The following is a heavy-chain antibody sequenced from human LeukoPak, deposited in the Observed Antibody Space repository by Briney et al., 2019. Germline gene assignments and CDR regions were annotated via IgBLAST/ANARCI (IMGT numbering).Heavy chain of an antibody. J-gene: IGHJ3*02. V-gene: IGHV4-34*01. CDR3: AREPDYQDAFDI. CDR1: GGSFSGYY. D-gene: IGHD4-11*01. Sequence: SETLSLTCAVYGGSFSGYYWSWIRQPPGKGLEWIGEINHSGSTNYNPSLKSRVTISVDTSKNQFSLKLSSVTAADAAVYYCAREPDYQDAFDIWGQGTMVTVSS. CDR2: INHSGST.